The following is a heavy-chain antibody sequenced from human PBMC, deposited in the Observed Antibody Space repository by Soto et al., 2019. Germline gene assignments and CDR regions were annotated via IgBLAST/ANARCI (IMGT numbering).Heavy chain of an antibody. CDR3: ARNGYDSSNHQFDP. V-gene: IGHV4-34*01. J-gene: IGHJ5*02. CDR1: CGSVRGSY. Sequence: SETLSLTCAVSCGSVRGSYWSWIRQPPGKGLEWIGEIHDSGSTKYNPSLKSRVTISVDTTKNQFSLSLSSVTPADTAVYSCARNGYDSSNHQFDPWRQGNLVT. D-gene: IGHD3-22*01. CDR2: IHDSGST.